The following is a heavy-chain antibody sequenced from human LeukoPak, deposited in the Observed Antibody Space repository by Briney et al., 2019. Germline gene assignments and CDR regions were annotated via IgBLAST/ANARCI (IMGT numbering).Heavy chain of an antibody. CDR2: ISGSGDST. CDR1: GFTFSTYA. CDR3: ARDHPSYYFDY. V-gene: IGHV3-23*01. J-gene: IGHJ4*02. Sequence: GGSLRLSCAASGFTFSTYAVNWVRQAPGKWLEWVSTISGSGDSTYYADSVKGRFTISRDNSKDTLYLQMSSVRVDDTAVYYCARDHPSYYFDYWGQGTLVTVSS. D-gene: IGHD1-26*01.